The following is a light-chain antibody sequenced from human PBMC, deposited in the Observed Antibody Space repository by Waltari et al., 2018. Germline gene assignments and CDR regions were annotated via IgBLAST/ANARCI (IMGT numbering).Light chain of an antibody. J-gene: IGLJ1*01. CDR3: ISYAGNNKYV. CDR1: SSDVGAYNY. Sequence: QSALTQPPSASGSPGQSVTISCTGTSSDVGAYNYVSWYQQYPDKAPKLMIYEVTKRPPGVPDRFSGSKSGNTASLTVSGLQAEDEAYYYCISYAGNNKYVLGAGTKVTVL. CDR2: EVT. V-gene: IGLV2-8*01.